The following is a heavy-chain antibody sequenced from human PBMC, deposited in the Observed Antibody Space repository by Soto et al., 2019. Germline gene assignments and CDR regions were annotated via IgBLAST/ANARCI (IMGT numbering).Heavy chain of an antibody. CDR2: ISAYTTNT. V-gene: IGHV1-18*01. J-gene: IGHJ4*02. CDR1: GYTFTSYH. Sequence: QVQLVQSGAEVKKHGASVKVSCTTSGYTFTSYHISWVRQAPGQGLEWMGWISAYTTNTNYAQKFQGRVTMTTDTLTSTAYMELRSLRSDDTAVYYCARDTPPTDYWGQGTLVTVSS. CDR3: ARDTPPTDY.